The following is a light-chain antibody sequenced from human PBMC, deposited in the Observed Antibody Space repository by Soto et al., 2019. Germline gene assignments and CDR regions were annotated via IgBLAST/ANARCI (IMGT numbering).Light chain of an antibody. CDR2: SAS. V-gene: IGKV3-15*01. CDR1: QGVGRS. CDR3: QQYYYWPLT. J-gene: IGKJ4*01. Sequence: EVLMTQSPATLSTSPGEGATISCRASQGVGRSVAWYQQTPGQSPRLLIYSASTRASGVPARFSGSGSGTELTLTISSLQSEDFAVYSCQQYYYWPLTFGGGTKV.